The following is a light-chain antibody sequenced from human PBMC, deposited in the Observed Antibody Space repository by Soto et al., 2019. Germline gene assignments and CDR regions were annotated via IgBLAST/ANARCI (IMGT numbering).Light chain of an antibody. Sequence: ERGTLSCTASQSVSSSYLAWYQQKPGQAPRLLIYGASSRATGIPDRFSGSGSGTDFTFTSSRVNPEDFVVYYCQQYGRSRRTLGEGTKVDIK. CDR3: QQYGRSRRT. CDR2: GAS. CDR1: QSVSSSY. J-gene: IGKJ1*01. V-gene: IGKV3-20*01.